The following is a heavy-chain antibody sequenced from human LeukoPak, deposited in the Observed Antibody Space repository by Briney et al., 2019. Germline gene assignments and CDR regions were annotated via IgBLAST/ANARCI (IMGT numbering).Heavy chain of an antibody. Sequence: PSETLSLTCTVSGYSISGGYYWGWIRQPPGKGLEWIGSIYHSGTTYYNPSLKSRVTISVDTSKNQLSLNLSSVTAADTAVYYCARVHGGSYYFDVRSYFDLWGRGTLVTVSS. CDR2: IYHSGTT. V-gene: IGHV4-38-2*02. CDR1: GYSISGGYY. J-gene: IGHJ2*01. D-gene: IGHD1-26*01. CDR3: ARVHGGSYYFDVRSYFDL.